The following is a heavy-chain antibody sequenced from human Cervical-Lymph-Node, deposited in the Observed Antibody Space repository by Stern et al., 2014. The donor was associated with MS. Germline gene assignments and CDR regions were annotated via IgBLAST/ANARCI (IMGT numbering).Heavy chain of an antibody. CDR3: ARDPPLAFYSGDYVP. Sequence: VQLVESGAEVKKPGSSVKVSCKASGGTLSNFGISWVRQAPGQGLEWMGGIIPLFDTAKYAQKFQDRVSITADKSTSTAYMELSDLTSEDTAVFCARDPPLAFYSGDYVPWGQGTLVTVSS. J-gene: IGHJ5*02. D-gene: IGHD4-17*01. V-gene: IGHV1-69*06. CDR2: IIPLFDTA. CDR1: GGTLSNFG.